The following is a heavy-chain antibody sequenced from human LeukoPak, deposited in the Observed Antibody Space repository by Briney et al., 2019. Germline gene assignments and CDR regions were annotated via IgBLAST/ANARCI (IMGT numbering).Heavy chain of an antibody. Sequence: SVKVSCKASGGTFSSYAISWVRQAPGQGLEWMGRIIPILGIANYAQKFQGRVTITADKSTSTAYMELSSLRSEDTAVYYCASPITIFGVAFDYWGQGTLVTVSS. CDR1: GGTFSSYA. D-gene: IGHD3-3*01. CDR3: ASPITIFGVAFDY. J-gene: IGHJ4*02. V-gene: IGHV1-69*04. CDR2: IIPILGIA.